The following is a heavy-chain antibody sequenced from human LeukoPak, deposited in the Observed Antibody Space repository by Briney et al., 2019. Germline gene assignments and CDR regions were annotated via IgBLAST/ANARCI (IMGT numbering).Heavy chain of an antibody. CDR3: ARTYGYSYGHIDY. CDR1: GFTFSSYG. J-gene: IGHJ4*02. D-gene: IGHD5-18*01. V-gene: IGHV3-33*01. CDR2: IWYDGSNK. Sequence: GRSLRLSCAASGFTFSSYGMHWVRQAPGKGLEWVAVIWYDGSNKYYADSVEGRFTISRDSSKNTLYLQMNSLRAEDTAVYYCARTYGYSYGHIDYWGQGTLVTVSS.